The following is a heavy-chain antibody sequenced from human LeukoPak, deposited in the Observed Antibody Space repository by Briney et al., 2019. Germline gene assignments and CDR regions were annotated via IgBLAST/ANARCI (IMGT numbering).Heavy chain of an antibody. CDR2: ISSSSSTI. J-gene: IGHJ4*02. CDR1: GFTFSSYS. D-gene: IGHD1-26*01. V-gene: IGHV3-48*01. Sequence: GGSLRLSCAASGFTFSSYSMNWVRQAPGKGLEWVSYISSSSSTIYYADSVKGRFTISRDNAKNSLYLQMNSLRAEDTAVYYCARVDPVGATGGWGQGTLVTVSS. CDR3: ARVDPVGATGG.